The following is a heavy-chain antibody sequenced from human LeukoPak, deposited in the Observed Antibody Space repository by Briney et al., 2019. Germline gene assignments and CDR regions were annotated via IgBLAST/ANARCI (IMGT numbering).Heavy chain of an antibody. D-gene: IGHD5-12*01. J-gene: IGHJ4*02. CDR3: VRDRNSRLRPSYFDY. V-gene: IGHV3-30*03. Sequence: GGSLRLSCAASGFTFSNYGMQWVRQAPGKGLEWVAIISYDGSVKYYGDSVRGRFTISRDNSKNTVYLQMNSLRADDTAVYYCVRDRNSRLRPSYFDYWGQGTLVTVSS. CDR2: ISYDGSVK. CDR1: GFTFSNYG.